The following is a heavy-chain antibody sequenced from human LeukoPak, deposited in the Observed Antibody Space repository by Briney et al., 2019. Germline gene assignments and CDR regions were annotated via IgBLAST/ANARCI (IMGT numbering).Heavy chain of an antibody. CDR1: GVTFSSYA. V-gene: IGHV3-23*01. D-gene: IGHD2/OR15-2a*01. J-gene: IGHJ4*02. CDR2: MSGSGGST. CDR3: ARSASTFYGDHPAKPYYFDY. Sequence: GGSLRLSCAACGVTFSSYAMSWVRQAPGKGLEWVSAMSGSGGSTYYADSVKGRFTISRDNSKNTLYLQMNSLRAEDTAVYYCARSASTFYGDHPAKPYYFDYWGQGTLVTVSS.